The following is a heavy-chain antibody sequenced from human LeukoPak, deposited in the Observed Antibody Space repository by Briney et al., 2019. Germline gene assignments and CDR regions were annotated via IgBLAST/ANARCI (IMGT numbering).Heavy chain of an antibody. D-gene: IGHD2-21*02. J-gene: IGHJ4*02. Sequence: SETLSLTCAVYGGSFSPYYWSWIRQPPGKGLEWIVEINHSGSTNYNPSLESRVTISVDTSKNQFSLRLSSVTAADTAVYYCARGGFYCGGDCYVDYWGQGTLVTVSS. CDR2: INHSGST. CDR3: ARGGFYCGGDCYVDY. V-gene: IGHV4-34*01. CDR1: GGSFSPYY.